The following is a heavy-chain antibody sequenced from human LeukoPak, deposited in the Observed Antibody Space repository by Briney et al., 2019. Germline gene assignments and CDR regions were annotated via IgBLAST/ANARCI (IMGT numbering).Heavy chain of an antibody. CDR3: AREADTAMKYYFDY. J-gene: IGHJ4*02. Sequence: PSQTLSLTCTVSGGSISSGGYYWSWIRQHPGKGLEWIGYIYYSGSTYYNPSLKSRVTISVDTSKNQFSLKLSSVTAADTAVYYCAREADTAMKYYFDYWGQGTLVTVSS. CDR1: GGSISSGGYY. V-gene: IGHV4-31*03. CDR2: IYYSGST. D-gene: IGHD5-18*01.